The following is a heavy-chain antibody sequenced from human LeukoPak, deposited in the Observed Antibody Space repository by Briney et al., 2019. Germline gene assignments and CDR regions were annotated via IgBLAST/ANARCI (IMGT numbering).Heavy chain of an antibody. CDR2: ISGSGGST. Sequence: GGSLRLSCAASGSTFSSYAMSWVRQAPGKGLEWVSAISGSGGSTYYADSVKGRFTISRDNSKNTLYLQMNSLRAEDTAVYYCAKDTLLWFGSLDAFDIWGQGTMVTVSS. CDR1: GSTFSSYA. D-gene: IGHD3-10*01. CDR3: AKDTLLWFGSLDAFDI. J-gene: IGHJ3*02. V-gene: IGHV3-23*01.